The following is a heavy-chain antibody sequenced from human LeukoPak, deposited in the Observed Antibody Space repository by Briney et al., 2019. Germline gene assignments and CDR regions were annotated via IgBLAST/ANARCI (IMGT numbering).Heavy chain of an antibody. Sequence: GSLRLSCAASGFTFSSYGMHWVRQAPGKGLEWVAVIWYDGSNKYYADSVKGRFTISRDNSKNTLYLQMNSLRAEDTAVYYCARGEITVTTFSSVFLDYWGQGTLVTVSS. J-gene: IGHJ4*02. CDR2: IWYDGSNK. CDR3: ARGEITVTTFSSVFLDY. D-gene: IGHD4-17*01. V-gene: IGHV3-33*01. CDR1: GFTFSSYG.